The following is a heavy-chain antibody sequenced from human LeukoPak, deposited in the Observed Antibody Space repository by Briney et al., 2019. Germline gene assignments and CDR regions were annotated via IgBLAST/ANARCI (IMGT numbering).Heavy chain of an antibody. Sequence: SETLSLTCSVSGDSIKNYYWSWIRQPPGKGLEWIGYLYHSGDTNYNPSLKSRVTISRDTSKNQFSLKLSSVTAADTAVYYCARTTYYDFWSGPLTLDYWGQGTLVTVSS. J-gene: IGHJ4*02. D-gene: IGHD3-3*01. CDR1: GDSIKNYY. CDR2: LYHSGDT. CDR3: ARTTYYDFWSGPLTLDY. V-gene: IGHV4-59*12.